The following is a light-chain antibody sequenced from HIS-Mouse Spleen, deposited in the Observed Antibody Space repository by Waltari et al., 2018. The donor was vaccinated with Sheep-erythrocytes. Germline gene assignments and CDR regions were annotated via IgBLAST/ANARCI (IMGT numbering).Light chain of an antibody. CDR3: GTWDSSLSAGRV. CDR1: SPNIGHHS. Sequence: QSALTQPRSVSAAPGQKVTISCSGSSPNIGHHSVSWSQPPPGTAPKLLIYDNNKRPSGIPDRFSGSKSGTSATLGITGLQTGDEADYYCGTWDSSLSAGRVFGGGTKLTVL. V-gene: IGLV1-51*01. CDR2: DNN. J-gene: IGLJ3*02.